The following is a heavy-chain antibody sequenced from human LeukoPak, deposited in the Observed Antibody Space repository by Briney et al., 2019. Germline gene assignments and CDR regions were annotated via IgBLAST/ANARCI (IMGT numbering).Heavy chain of an antibody. CDR2: IWYDGSNK. V-gene: IGHV3-33*06. CDR1: GFTFSSYG. J-gene: IGHJ6*03. D-gene: IGHD5-18*01. CDR3: AEDLARTAYYYYYMDV. Sequence: PGGSLRLSCAASGFTFSSYGMHWVRQAPGKGLEWVAVIWYDGSNKYYADSVKGRFTISRDNSKNTLYLQMNSLRAEDTAVYYCAEDLARTAYYYYYMDVWGKGTTVTVSS.